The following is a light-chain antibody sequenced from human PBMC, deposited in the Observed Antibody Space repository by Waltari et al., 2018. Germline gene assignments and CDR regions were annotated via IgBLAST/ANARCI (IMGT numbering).Light chain of an antibody. CDR3: MFWPNNVWV. Sequence: QPVLTQPTSSSASPGDSASLTCPLPSDLHVGHSLIYWYQQQPGSPPRFLLYYKSDSDKAQGAGVPSRFSGSKDASANAGILLISGLQSEDEADYYCMFWPNNVWVFGGGTKLTVL. V-gene: IGLV5-37*01. CDR1: SDLHVGHSL. CDR2: YKSDSDK. J-gene: IGLJ3*02.